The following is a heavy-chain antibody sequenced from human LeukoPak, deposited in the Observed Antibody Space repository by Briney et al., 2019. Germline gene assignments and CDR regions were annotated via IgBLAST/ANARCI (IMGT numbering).Heavy chain of an antibody. Sequence: GGSLRLSCAASGFTFSDYTMNWIRQAPGKGLEWVSYITSSRSATYYADSVKGRFTISRDNDKNSLYLQMHSLRAADTAVYYCARMYTGSYGPYYFMDVWGKGTTVTVSS. J-gene: IGHJ6*03. V-gene: IGHV3-48*01. D-gene: IGHD1-26*01. CDR2: ITSSRSAT. CDR3: ARMYTGSYGPYYFMDV. CDR1: GFTFSDYT.